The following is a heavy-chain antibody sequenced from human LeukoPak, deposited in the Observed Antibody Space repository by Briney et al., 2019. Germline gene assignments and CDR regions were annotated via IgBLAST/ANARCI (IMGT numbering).Heavy chain of an antibody. D-gene: IGHD1-14*01. V-gene: IGHV4-59*06. J-gene: IGHJ5*02. Sequence: SETLSLTCTVSGGSISSYYWSWIRQHPGKGLEWIGYISYSGSTYYNPSLKSRVTISVDTSKNHFSLKLSSVTAADTAVYYCARGGITGTTPPRFDPWGQGTLVTVSS. CDR3: ARGGITGTTPPRFDP. CDR1: GGSISSYY. CDR2: ISYSGST.